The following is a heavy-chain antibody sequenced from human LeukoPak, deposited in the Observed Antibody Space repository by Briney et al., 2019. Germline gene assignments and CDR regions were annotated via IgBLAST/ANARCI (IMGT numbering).Heavy chain of an antibody. CDR3: ARGTHYYDSSRPFDY. CDR2: INPSGGST. D-gene: IGHD3-22*01. V-gene: IGHV1-46*01. Sequence: GASVKVSCKASGYTFTSYYMHWVRQAPGQGLEWMGIINPSGGSTSYAQKFQGRVTTTRDTSTSTVYMELSSLRSEDTAVYYCARGTHYYDSSRPFDYWGQGTLVTVSS. J-gene: IGHJ4*02. CDR1: GYTFTSYY.